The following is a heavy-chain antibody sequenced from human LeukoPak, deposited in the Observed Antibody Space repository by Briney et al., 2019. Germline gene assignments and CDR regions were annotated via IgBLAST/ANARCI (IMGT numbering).Heavy chain of an antibody. V-gene: IGHV4-34*01. D-gene: IGHD5-24*01. CDR3: ASSEMATTY. CDR2: INHSGST. J-gene: IGHJ4*02. CDR1: GGSFSGYY. Sequence: SETLSLTCAVYGGSFSGYYWSWIRQPPGKGLEWIGEINHSGSTNYNPSLKSRVTISVDTSKIQFSLNLSSVTAADTAVYYCASSEMATTYWGQGTLVTVSS.